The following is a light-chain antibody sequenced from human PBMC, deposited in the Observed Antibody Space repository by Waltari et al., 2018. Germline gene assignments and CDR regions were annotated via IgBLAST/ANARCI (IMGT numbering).Light chain of an antibody. J-gene: IGLJ1*01. V-gene: IGLV2-23*02. CDR2: EVT. CDR1: SSDVGNYNL. CDR3: CSYVGLGTYV. Sequence: QSGLAQPASASGSPGQSITITCTGTSSDVGNYNLVSWYQQRPGKAPRLLIYEVTKRAPGTSDRFSASKSGNTAALSIAGLLAQEDEADYYCCSYVGLGTYVFGTGTKVTV.